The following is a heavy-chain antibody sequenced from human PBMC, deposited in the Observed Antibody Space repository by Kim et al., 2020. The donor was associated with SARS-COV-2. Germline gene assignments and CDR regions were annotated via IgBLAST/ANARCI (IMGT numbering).Heavy chain of an antibody. CDR2: INHSGST. Sequence: SETLSLTCAVYGGSFSGYYWSWIRQPPGKGLEWIGEINHSGSTNYNPSLKSRVTISVDTSKNQFSLKLSSVTAADTAVYYCARRSRITMVRGVIIRPEPGSNWFDPWGQGTLVTVSS. CDR1: GGSFSGYY. J-gene: IGHJ5*02. D-gene: IGHD3-10*01. V-gene: IGHV4-34*01. CDR3: ARRSRITMVRGVIIRPEPGSNWFDP.